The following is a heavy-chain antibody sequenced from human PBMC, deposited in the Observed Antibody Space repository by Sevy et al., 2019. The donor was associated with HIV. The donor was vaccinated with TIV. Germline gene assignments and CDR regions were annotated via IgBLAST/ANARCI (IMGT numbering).Heavy chain of an antibody. D-gene: IGHD1-26*01. CDR2: IYCDGGST. CDR1: GVTTEDYG. J-gene: IGHJ4*02. V-gene: IGHV3-20*04. CDR3: VRAFSATYSAYFDY. Sequence: GGSLRLSCAGSGVTTEDYGMNWVRQVPGKGLEWVAGIYCDGGSTAYADSVKGRFTISRDNAKRSLYLQMNSLRVDDTAHYYCVRAFSATYSAYFDYWGQGALVTVSS.